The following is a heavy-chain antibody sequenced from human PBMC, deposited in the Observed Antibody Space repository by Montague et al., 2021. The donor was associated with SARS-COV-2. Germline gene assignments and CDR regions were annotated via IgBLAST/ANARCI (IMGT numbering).Heavy chain of an antibody. Sequence: SETLSLTCAVSGESVTRSWWTWVRQPPGQRLQWIGEIFHDGTSRSNYNPALKSRVTISIDTSKNQFFLRLSSVTAADTALYFCTRARSKAIDYWGQGALVTVSS. J-gene: IGHJ4*02. V-gene: IGHV4-4*02. CDR1: GESVTRSW. CDR2: IFHDGTS. CDR3: TRARSKAIDY.